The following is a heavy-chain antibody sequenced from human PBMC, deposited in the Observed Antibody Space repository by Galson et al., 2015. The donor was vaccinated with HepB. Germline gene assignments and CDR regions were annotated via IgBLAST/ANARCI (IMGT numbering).Heavy chain of an antibody. CDR2: IGTGGDT. CDR1: GFTFSNYD. CDR3: ATMGRGGSYSS. J-gene: IGHJ5*02. V-gene: IGHV3-13*01. Sequence: SLRLSCAASGFTFSNYDMHWVRQGTGKGLEWVSTIGTGGDTYYAGSVKGRFTISRQNAKNSLYLQMNSLRVGDTAVYYCATMGRGGSYSSWGQGTLVIVSS. D-gene: IGHD1-26*01.